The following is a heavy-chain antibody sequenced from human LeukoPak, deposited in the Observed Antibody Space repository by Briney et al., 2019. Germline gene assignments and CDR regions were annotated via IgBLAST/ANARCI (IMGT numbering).Heavy chain of an antibody. D-gene: IGHD6-6*01. V-gene: IGHV4-34*01. J-gene: IGHJ4*02. CDR3: ARGMGSSSGLYFDY. Sequence: SETLSLTCAVYGGSFSGYYWSWIRQPPGKGLEWIGEINHSGSTNYNPSLKSRVTISVDTSKNQFSLKLSSVTAADTAVYYCARGMGSSSGLYFDYWGQGTLVTVSS. CDR1: GGSFSGYY. CDR2: INHSGST.